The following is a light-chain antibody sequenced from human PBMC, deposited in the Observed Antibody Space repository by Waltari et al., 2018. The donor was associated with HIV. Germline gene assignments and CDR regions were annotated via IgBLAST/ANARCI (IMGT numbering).Light chain of an antibody. J-gene: IGLJ3*02. CDR1: SSDVGGYNY. CDR2: DVT. Sequence: QSALTQPRSVSGSPGQSVTISCTGTSSDVGGYNYVSWYQQNPGKAPKFIIYDVTKRPSGVPDRFSVSKSGNPASLTISALQAEDEADYYCCSYAGNYPVLFGGGTKLTVL. CDR3: CSYAGNYPVL. V-gene: IGLV2-11*01.